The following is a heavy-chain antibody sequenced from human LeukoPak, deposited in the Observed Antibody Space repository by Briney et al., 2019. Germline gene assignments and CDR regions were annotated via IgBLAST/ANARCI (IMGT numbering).Heavy chain of an antibody. CDR3: ARDRAGPLDY. Sequence: ASVKVSCKASGYSFVGYGITWVRQAPGQGLEWMGWFNPENGNTNYAQKLQGRVTMTTDTSTSTAYMELRSLTSDDTAVYYCARDRAGPLDYWGQGTLVTVPS. D-gene: IGHD6-13*01. J-gene: IGHJ4*02. CDR2: FNPENGNT. V-gene: IGHV1-18*01. CDR1: GYSFVGYG.